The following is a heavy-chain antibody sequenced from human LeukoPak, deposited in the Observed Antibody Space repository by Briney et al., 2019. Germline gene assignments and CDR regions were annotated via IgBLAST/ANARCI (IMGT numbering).Heavy chain of an antibody. CDR1: GFTFSGSA. D-gene: IGHD6-19*01. V-gene: IGHV3-73*01. Sequence: GGSLRLSCAASGFTFSGSAMHWVRQAAGQRLEGFGRIRSNATSYAPAYAASVKGRFPISRDDSKNTAYLQMNSLKTEDTAVYYCAVAGQGYFQHWGQGTLVTVSS. CDR3: AVAGQGYFQH. CDR2: IRSNATSYAP. J-gene: IGHJ1*01.